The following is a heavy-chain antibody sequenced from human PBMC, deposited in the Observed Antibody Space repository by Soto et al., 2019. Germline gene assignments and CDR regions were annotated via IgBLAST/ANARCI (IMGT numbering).Heavy chain of an antibody. V-gene: IGHV3-30*18. CDR2: ISYDGSNK. CDR3: AKAGSTYYDFWSGYYRGYYYYGMDV. Sequence: LRLSCAASGFTFSSYGMHWVRQAPGKGLEWVAVISYDGSNKYYADSVKGRFTISRDNSKNTLYLQMNSLRAEDTAVYYCAKAGSTYYDFWSGYYRGYYYYGMDVWGQGTTVTVSS. CDR1: GFTFSSYG. J-gene: IGHJ6*02. D-gene: IGHD3-3*01.